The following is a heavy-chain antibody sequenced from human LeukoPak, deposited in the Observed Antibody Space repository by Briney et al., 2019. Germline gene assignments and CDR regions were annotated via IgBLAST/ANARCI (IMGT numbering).Heavy chain of an antibody. D-gene: IGHD6-6*01. J-gene: IGHJ4*02. CDR2: INPSGGST. CDR3: ARDRRTGSSGKGMAY. CDR1: GYTFTSYA. Sequence: ASVKVSCKASGYTFTSYAMHWVRQAPGQGLEWMGIINPSGGSTSYAQKFQGRVTMTRDTSTSTVYMELSSLRSEDTAVYYCARDRRTGSSGKGMAYWGQGTLVTVSS. V-gene: IGHV1-46*01.